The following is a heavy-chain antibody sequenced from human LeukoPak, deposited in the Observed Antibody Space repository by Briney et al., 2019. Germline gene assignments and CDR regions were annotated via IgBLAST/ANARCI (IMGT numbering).Heavy chain of an antibody. CDR3: AREGTYSSGSHLDY. D-gene: IGHD6-25*01. CDR2: IYTSGST. CDR1: GGSISSYY. V-gene: IGHV4-4*07. J-gene: IGHJ4*02. Sequence: SETLSLTCTVSGGSISSYYWSWIRQPAGKGLEWIGRIYTSGSTNYNPSLKSRVTMSVDTSKNQFSLKLSSVTAADTAVYYCAREGTYSSGSHLDYWGQGTLVTVSS.